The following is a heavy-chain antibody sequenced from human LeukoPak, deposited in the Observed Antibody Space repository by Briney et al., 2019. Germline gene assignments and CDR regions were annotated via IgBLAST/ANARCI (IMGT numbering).Heavy chain of an antibody. D-gene: IGHD6-13*01. CDR1: GFTFSSYG. V-gene: IGHV3-30*18. CDR3: AKVLIAAPDYYYYGMDV. J-gene: IGHJ6*02. CDR2: ISYDGSNK. Sequence: GGSLRLSCAASGFTFSSYGMHWVRQAPGKGLEWVAVISYDGSNKYYADSVKGRFTISRDNSKNTLYLQMNSLRAEDTAVYYCAKVLIAAPDYYYYGMDVWGQGTTVTVSS.